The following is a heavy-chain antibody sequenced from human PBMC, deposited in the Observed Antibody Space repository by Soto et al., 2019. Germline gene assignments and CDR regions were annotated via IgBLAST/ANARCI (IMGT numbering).Heavy chain of an antibody. V-gene: IGHV4-59*13. D-gene: IGHD1-1*01. Sequence: QVHLQESGPGLVKPSETLSLTCTVSGLSITNNYWSWIRQPPGKGLDWIGYIYYTGNTNYDPSLKSRVTMSVDTSKNQFSLNLASLTAADTAIYYCARANWYSEYWGQGTLVIVSS. CDR2: IYYTGNT. J-gene: IGHJ4*02. CDR3: ARANWYSEY. CDR1: GLSITNNY.